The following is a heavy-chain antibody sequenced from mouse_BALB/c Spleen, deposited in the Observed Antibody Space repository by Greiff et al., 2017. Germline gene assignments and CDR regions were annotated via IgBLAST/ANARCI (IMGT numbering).Heavy chain of an antibody. J-gene: IGHJ3*01. Sequence: EVKLQESGPGLVKPSQSLSLTCSVTGYSITSGYYWNWIRQFPGNKLEWMGYISYDGSNNYNPSLKNRISITRDTSKNQFFLKLNSVTTEDTATYYCARDDTTATWGFAYWGQGTLVTVSA. CDR3: ARDDTTATWGFAY. CDR2: ISYDGSN. D-gene: IGHD1-2*01. CDR1: GYSITSGYY. V-gene: IGHV3-6*02.